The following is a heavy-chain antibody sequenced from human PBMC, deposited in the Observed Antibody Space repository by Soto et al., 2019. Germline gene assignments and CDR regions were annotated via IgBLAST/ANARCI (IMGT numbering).Heavy chain of an antibody. CDR2: INPATGAA. CDR1: GYPVTAYY. V-gene: IGHV1-2*02. CDR3: ARGGGVGVAGSAAFDM. D-gene: IGHD3-3*01. Sequence: QLHFVHSGAVVKKPGASVTVSCSASGYPVTAYYMHWVRQAPGRGLEWMGGINPATGAAKYTQTFQGRVTMTRDTSTSTVFMELSGLTSEDTAVFYCARGGGVGVAGSAAFDMWGQGTLVTVSS. J-gene: IGHJ3*02.